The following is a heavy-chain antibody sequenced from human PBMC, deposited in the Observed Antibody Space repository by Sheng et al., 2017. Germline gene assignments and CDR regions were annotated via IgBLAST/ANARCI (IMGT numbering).Heavy chain of an antibody. CDR1: GYTFTSYG. D-gene: IGHD3-10*01. J-gene: IGHJ5*02. V-gene: IGHV1-18*01. Sequence: QVQLVQSGAEVKKPGASVKVSCKASGYTFTSYGISWVRQAPGQGLEWMGWISAYNGNTNYAQKLQGRVTMTTDTSTSTAYMELRSLRSDDTAVYYCARVGTSLLWNTNNWFDPWAREPWSPSPQ. CDR2: ISAYNGNT. CDR3: ARVGTSLLWNTNNWFDP.